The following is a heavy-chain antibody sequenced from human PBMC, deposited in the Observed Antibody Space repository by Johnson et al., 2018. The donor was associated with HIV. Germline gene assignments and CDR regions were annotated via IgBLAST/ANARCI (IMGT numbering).Heavy chain of an antibody. J-gene: IGHJ3*02. CDR3: ARGLWPQRWAFDI. D-gene: IGHD5-24*01. V-gene: IGHV3-15*01. CDR2: IKSKTDGGTT. CDR1: NAW. Sequence: NAWMSWVRQAPGKGLEWVGRIKSKTDGGTTDYAAPVKGRFTISRDDSKNTLYLQMNSLRAEDTAVYYCARGLWPQRWAFDIWGQGTMVTVSS.